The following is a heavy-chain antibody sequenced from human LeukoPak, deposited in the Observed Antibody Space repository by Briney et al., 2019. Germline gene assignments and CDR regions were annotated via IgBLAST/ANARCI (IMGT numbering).Heavy chain of an antibody. CDR3: ANSFSAVTTKHY. CDR2: VYHSGSA. CDR1: GVSISTNNW. J-gene: IGHJ4*02. Sequence: PSETLSLICAVSGVSISTNNWWSWVRQHPGKGLEWIGEVYHSGSANYNPSLKSRVTMFVDKSKNQFSLRLNSVTAADTAVYYCANSFSAVTTKHYWGQGALVTVSS. D-gene: IGHD4-17*01. V-gene: IGHV4-4*02.